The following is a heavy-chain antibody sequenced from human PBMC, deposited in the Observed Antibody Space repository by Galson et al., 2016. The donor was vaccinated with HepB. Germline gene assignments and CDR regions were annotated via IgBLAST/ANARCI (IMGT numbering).Heavy chain of an antibody. J-gene: IGHJ5*02. V-gene: IGHV4-59*01. CDR2: ISYGGAT. CDR3: ARERTFISP. CDR1: GGSISNDN. Sequence: SETLSLTCTVSGGSISNDNWWTWIRQPPGKGLEWIGYISYGGATNYNSSLESRVTISVDSSKNQFYLKLTSVTATDTAFYFCARERTFISPWGQGTLVTVSS. D-gene: IGHD3-10*01.